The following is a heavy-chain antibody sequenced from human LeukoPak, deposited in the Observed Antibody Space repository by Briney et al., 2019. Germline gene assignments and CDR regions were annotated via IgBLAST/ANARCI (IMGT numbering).Heavy chain of an antibody. CDR2: IWYDGSNK. CDR1: EFTLSSYG. J-gene: IGHJ6*02. V-gene: IGHV3-33*01. CDR3: AREPPILGVTYGMDV. Sequence: GGSLRLYCAASEFTLSSYGMHWVRQAPGKGLEWVAVIWYDGSNKYYADSVKGRFTISRDNSKNTLYLQMNSLRAEDTAVYYCAREPPILGVTYGMDVWGQGTTVTVSS. D-gene: IGHD1-26*01.